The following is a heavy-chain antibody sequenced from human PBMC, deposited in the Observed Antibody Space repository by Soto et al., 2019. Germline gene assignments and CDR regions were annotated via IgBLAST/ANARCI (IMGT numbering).Heavy chain of an antibody. CDR3: ARPLEMATITGGFGY. CDR2: IFYSGST. CDR1: GASISSSRYY. Sequence: ETLSLTCTVSGASISSSRYYWGWILQPPGKGLEWIGSIFYSGSTYYNPSLKSRVTISVDTSKNHFSLKLSSVTAADTAVYYCARPLEMATITGGFGYWGQGTLVTVSS. V-gene: IGHV4-39*02. D-gene: IGHD5-12*01. J-gene: IGHJ4*02.